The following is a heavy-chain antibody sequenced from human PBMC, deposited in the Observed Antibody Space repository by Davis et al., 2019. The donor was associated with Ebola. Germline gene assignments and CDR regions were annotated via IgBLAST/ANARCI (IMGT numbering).Heavy chain of an antibody. CDR1: GFTFDDYA. CDR3: AKWGFGESPDH. D-gene: IGHD3-10*01. V-gene: IGHV3-9*03. Sequence: SLKISCAASGFTFDDYAMHWVRQAPGKGLEWVSSVSWNSGRIDYADSVKGRFTISRDNTKQSVHLVMNSLRVEDMALYFCAKWGFGESPDHWGQGTQVTVSS. CDR2: VSWNSGRI. J-gene: IGHJ4*02.